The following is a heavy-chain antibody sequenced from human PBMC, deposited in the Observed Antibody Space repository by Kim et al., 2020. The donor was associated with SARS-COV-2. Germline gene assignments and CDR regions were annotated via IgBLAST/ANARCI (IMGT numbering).Heavy chain of an antibody. D-gene: IGHD3-16*01. Sequence: QVTISADKSISTAYLQWSSLKASDTAMYYCARLRVVRGAFDIWGQGTMVTVSS. CDR3: ARLRVVRGAFDI. V-gene: IGHV5-51*01. J-gene: IGHJ3*02.